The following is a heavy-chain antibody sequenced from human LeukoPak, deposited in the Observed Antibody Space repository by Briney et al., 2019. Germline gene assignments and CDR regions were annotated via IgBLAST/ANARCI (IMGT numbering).Heavy chain of an antibody. J-gene: IGHJ5*02. V-gene: IGHV4-38-2*02. Sequence: PSETLSLTCAVSGYSITSGYYWGWIRQPPGKRLEWIGSINHSGSTYYNPSLESRVTISVDTSNNQFSLKLNSVTAADTAVYYCAREAVTRVWFDPWGQGTLVIVSS. CDR2: INHSGST. CDR1: GYSITSGYY. D-gene: IGHD6-19*01. CDR3: AREAVTRVWFDP.